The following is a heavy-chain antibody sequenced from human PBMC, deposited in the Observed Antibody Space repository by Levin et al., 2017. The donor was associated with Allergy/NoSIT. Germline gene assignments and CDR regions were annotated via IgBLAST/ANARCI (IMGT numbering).Heavy chain of an antibody. D-gene: IGHD4-17*01. CDR1: GYSFTSYW. CDR3: ARHTLLGFKDYGDNNWFDP. J-gene: IGHJ5*02. CDR2: IDPSDSYT. V-gene: IGHV5-10-1*01. Sequence: GESLKISCKGSGYSFTSYWISWVRQMPGKGLEWMGRIDPSDSYTNYSPSFQGHVTISADKSISTAYLQWSSLKASDTAMYYCARHTLLGFKDYGDNNWFDPWGQGTLVTVSS.